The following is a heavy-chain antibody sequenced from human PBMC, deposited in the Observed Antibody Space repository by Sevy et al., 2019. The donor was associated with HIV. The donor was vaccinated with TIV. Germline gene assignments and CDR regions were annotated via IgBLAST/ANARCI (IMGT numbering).Heavy chain of an antibody. CDR2: IKGDGSDK. Sequence: GGSLRLSCAASGFTLSANWMNWVRQAPGKGLEWVANIKGDGSDKHYVDSVEGRFTISRDNAKNVLYLQMKGLRVEDTVVYYCAHETFGRFDSWGQGTLVTVSS. J-gene: IGHJ4*02. D-gene: IGHD3-16*01. CDR1: GFTLSANW. CDR3: AHETFGRFDS. V-gene: IGHV3-7*01.